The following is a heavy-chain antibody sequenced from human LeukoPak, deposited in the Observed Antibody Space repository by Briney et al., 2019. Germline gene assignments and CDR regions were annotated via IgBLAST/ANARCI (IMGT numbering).Heavy chain of an antibody. CDR2: INNDGSST. CDR3: VSSYCSGGSCYSASGY. Sequence: GGSLRLSCAASGFTFSSYWMHWVRQAPGKGLVWVSRINNDGSSTSYADSMKGRFTISRDNAKNTLYLQMNSLRAEDTAVYYCVSSYCSGGSCYSASGYWGQGTLVTVSS. J-gene: IGHJ4*02. V-gene: IGHV3-74*01. D-gene: IGHD2-15*01. CDR1: GFTFSSYW.